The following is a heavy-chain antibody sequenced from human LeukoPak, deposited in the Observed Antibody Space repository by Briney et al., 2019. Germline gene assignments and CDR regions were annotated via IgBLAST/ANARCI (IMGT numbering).Heavy chain of an antibody. J-gene: IGHJ4*02. V-gene: IGHV1-46*01. CDR1: GYTFTSYY. Sequence: ASVKVSCKASGYTFTSYYLHWVRQAPGQGLEWMGIISPSGGSTSYAQKFQGRVTMTRDTSTSTVYMELSSLRSEDTAVYYCARAIGYCSSAGCPSYFDYWGQGTLVTLSS. CDR3: ARAIGYCSSAGCPSYFDY. CDR2: ISPSGGST. D-gene: IGHD2-2*01.